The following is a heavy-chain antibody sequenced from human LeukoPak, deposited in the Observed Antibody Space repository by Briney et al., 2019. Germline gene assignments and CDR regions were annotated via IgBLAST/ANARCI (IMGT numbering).Heavy chain of an antibody. V-gene: IGHV4-39*07. D-gene: IGHD6-6*01. Sequence: SETLSLTCTVSGGSISSYYWGWIRQPPGKGLEWIGSIYYSGSTYYNPSLKSRVTISVDTSKNQFSLKLSSVTAADTAVYYCARGSGSSSSAFDYWGQGTLVTVSS. CDR3: ARGSGSSSSAFDY. CDR1: GGSISSYY. CDR2: IYYSGST. J-gene: IGHJ4*02.